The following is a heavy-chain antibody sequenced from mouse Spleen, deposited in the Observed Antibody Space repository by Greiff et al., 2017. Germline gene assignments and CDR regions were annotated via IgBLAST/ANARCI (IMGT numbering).Heavy chain of an antibody. CDR1: GYTFTSYW. CDR2: IYPGSGST. D-gene: IGHD1-1*01. J-gene: IGHJ4*01. V-gene: IGHV1-55*01. Sequence: QVQLQQSGAELVKPGASVKMSCKASGYTFTSYWITWVKQRPGQGLEWIGDIYPGSGSTNYNEKFKSKATLTVDTSSSTAYMQLSSLTSEDSAVYYCARAPSYYYGSSPYAMDYWGQGTSVTVSS. CDR3: ARAPSYYYGSSPYAMDY.